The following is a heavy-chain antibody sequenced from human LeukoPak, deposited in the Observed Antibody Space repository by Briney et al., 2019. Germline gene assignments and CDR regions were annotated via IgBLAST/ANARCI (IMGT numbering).Heavy chain of an antibody. Sequence: GGSLRFSCAASGFIFSNYAMSWVRQAPGKGLEWVSAIDSTGVYTWYADSVKGRFTISKDSSKTILYLQMNSLRAEDAAVYFCAKGSAAGRPYYFDYWGQGTLVTVSS. CDR2: IDSTGVYT. CDR3: AKGSAAGRPYYFDY. D-gene: IGHD6-25*01. V-gene: IGHV3-23*01. CDR1: GFIFSNYA. J-gene: IGHJ4*02.